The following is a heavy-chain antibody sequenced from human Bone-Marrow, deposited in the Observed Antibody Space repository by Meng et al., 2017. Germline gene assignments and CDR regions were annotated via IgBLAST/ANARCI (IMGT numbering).Heavy chain of an antibody. V-gene: IGHV4-38-2*01. CDR3: ARRKTTYYYGSGSYPNWFDP. J-gene: IGHJ5*02. D-gene: IGHD3-10*01. Sequence: GSLRLSRAVSGYSISSGYYWGWIRQPPGKGLEWIGSIYHSGSTYYNPSLKSRVTISVDTSKNQFSLKLSSVTAADTAVYYCARRKTTYYYGSGSYPNWFDPWGQGTLVTVSS. CDR1: GYSISSGYY. CDR2: IYHSGST.